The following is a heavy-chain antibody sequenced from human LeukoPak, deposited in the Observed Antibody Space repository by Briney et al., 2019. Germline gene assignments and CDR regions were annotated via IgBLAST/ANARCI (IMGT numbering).Heavy chain of an antibody. J-gene: IGHJ4*02. CDR2: INHSGST. Sequence: SETLSLTCAVYGGSFSGYYWSWIRQPPGKGLEWIGEINHSGSTNYNPSLKSRVTISVDTSKNQFSLKLSSVTAADTAVYYCARGRSSSGRYTRERDLDYWGQGTLVTVSS. D-gene: IGHD6-19*01. V-gene: IGHV4-34*01. CDR3: ARGRSSSGRYTRERDLDY. CDR1: GGSFSGYY.